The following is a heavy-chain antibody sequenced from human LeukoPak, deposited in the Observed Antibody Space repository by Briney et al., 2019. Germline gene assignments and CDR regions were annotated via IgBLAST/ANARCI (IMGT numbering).Heavy chain of an antibody. Sequence: ASVKVSCKASGYTFTSYDINWVRQATGQGLEWMGWMNPNSGNTGYAQKFQGGVTMTRNTSISTAYMELSSLRSEDTAVYYCARGQPGFPYYYYGMDVWGQGTTVTVSS. CDR1: GYTFTSYD. V-gene: IGHV1-8*01. CDR2: MNPNSGNT. CDR3: ARGQPGFPYYYYGMDV. J-gene: IGHJ6*02. D-gene: IGHD1-14*01.